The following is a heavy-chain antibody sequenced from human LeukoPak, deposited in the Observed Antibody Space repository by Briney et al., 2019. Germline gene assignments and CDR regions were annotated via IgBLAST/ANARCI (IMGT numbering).Heavy chain of an antibody. V-gene: IGHV1-46*01. CDR2: INPSGGST. Sequence: ASVKVSCKASGYTFTSYYMHWVRQAPGQGLEWMGIINPSGGSTSYAQKFQGRVTMTRDTSTSTVYMELSSLRSEDTAVYYCARPRGSIYYDSSGYYPETSFDYWGQGTLATVSS. CDR3: ARPRGSIYYDSSGYYPETSFDY. D-gene: IGHD3-22*01. CDR1: GYTFTSYY. J-gene: IGHJ4*02.